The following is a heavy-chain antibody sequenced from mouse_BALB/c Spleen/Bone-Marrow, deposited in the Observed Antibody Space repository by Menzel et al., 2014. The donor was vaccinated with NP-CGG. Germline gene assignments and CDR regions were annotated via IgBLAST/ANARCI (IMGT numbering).Heavy chain of an antibody. CDR1: GYTFTSYW. Sequence: QVQLQQSGAELVKPGASVKLSCKASGYTFTSYWMHWVKQRPGQGLEWIGEINPSNGRTNYNEKFKSKAILTVDKSSSTAYMQLSSLTSEDSAVYYCARWGITLAYWGQGTLVTVSA. CDR2: INPSNGRT. V-gene: IGHV1S81*02. J-gene: IGHJ3*01. D-gene: IGHD2-4*01. CDR3: ARWGITLAY.